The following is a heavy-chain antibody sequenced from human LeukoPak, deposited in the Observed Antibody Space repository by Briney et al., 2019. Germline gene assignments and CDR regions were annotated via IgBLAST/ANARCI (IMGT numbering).Heavy chain of an antibody. CDR2: IYPGDSET. V-gene: IGHV5-51*01. CDR1: GYSFTSYW. CDR3: VRQAKSAFDI. J-gene: IGHJ3*02. Sequence: GESLKISCKGSGYSFTSYWIGWVRQVPGKGLEWMGIIYPGDSETRYSPSFQGQATISADKSINTAYLQWSSLKASDTAIYYCVRQAKSAFDIWGQGTMVSVSS.